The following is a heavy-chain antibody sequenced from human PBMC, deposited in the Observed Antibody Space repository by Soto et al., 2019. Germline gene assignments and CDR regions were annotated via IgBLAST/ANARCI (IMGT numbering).Heavy chain of an antibody. CDR2: IKQDGYEK. CDR1: GFTLSSYW. D-gene: IGHD6-19*01. J-gene: IGHJ6*02. Sequence: GGSLRLSCAASGFTLSSYWMNWVRQSPGKGLEWVANIKQDGYEKYYVDSVRGRFFISRDNAKNSLYLQLNSLRAEDTAVYHCARDADASGWYHYGMDVWGQGTLVTVSS. V-gene: IGHV3-7*01. CDR3: ARDADASGWYHYGMDV.